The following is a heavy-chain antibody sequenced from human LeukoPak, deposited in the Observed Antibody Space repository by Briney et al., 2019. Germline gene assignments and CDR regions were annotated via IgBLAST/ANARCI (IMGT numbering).Heavy chain of an antibody. J-gene: IGHJ4*02. CDR1: GGTLSSYA. D-gene: IGHD6-13*01. Sequence: SVKVSCKASGGTLSSYAISWVRQAPGQGLEWMGRIIPILGIANYAQKFQGRVTITADKSTSTAYMELSSLRSEDTAVYYCAREGPRIAAAGTASDYWGQGTLVTVSS. CDR3: AREGPRIAAAGTASDY. V-gene: IGHV1-69*04. CDR2: IIPILGIA.